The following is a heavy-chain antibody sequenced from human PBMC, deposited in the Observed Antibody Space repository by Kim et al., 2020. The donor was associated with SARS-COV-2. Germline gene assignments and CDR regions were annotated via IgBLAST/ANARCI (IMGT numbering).Heavy chain of an antibody. Sequence: SVKVSCKASGGTFSSYAISWVRQAPGQGLEWMGGIIPIFGTANYAQKFQGRVTITADKSTSTAYMELSSLRSEDTAVYYCARNPGPMVRGVSNAFDIWGQGTMVTVSS. J-gene: IGHJ3*02. D-gene: IGHD3-10*01. CDR3: ARNPGPMVRGVSNAFDI. V-gene: IGHV1-69*06. CDR2: IIPIFGTA. CDR1: GGTFSSYA.